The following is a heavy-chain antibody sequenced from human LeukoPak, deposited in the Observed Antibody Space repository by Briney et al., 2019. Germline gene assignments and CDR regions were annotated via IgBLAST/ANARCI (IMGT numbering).Heavy chain of an antibody. CDR3: ARGLMTTPFDP. CDR1: GYTFTSNY. D-gene: IGHD4-11*01. CDR2: ISPSGGST. V-gene: IGHV1-46*01. Sequence: ASVKVSCKAFGYTFTSNYMHWVRQAPGQGPEWMGVISPSGGSTTYAQKFQGRVTLTRDMSTSTDYLELSSLRSEDTAVYYCARGLMTTPFDPWGQGTLVTVSS. J-gene: IGHJ5*02.